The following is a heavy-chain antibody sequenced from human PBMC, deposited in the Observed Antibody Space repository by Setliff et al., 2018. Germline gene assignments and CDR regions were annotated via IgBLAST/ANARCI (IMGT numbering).Heavy chain of an antibody. CDR1: GYIFTNYW. D-gene: IGHD2-2*01. Sequence: GESLTISCKASGYIFTNYWIGWVRQMPGKGLEWMGVIYPGDSDTRYSPSFQGQVTISAYKSINTAYLQWSSLKASDTAIYYCTRHEDRNKCTSSSCYRENDAFDVWGQVAMVTVSS. CDR2: IYPGDSDT. J-gene: IGHJ3*01. CDR3: TRHEDRNKCTSSSCYRENDAFDV. V-gene: IGHV5-51*01.